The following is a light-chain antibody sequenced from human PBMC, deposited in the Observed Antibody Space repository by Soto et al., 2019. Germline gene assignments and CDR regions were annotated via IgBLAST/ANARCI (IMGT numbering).Light chain of an antibody. CDR3: QQYQNWPVT. CDR2: GAS. J-gene: IGKJ4*01. Sequence: IVMTQSPATLSLSPGETTRLPCRASQSIHSDVAWYQQKVGQTPRLLIHGASTRATGIAARGRGSGAGTEFTLTISGLQSEDFATYYCQQYQNWPVTFGGGTKVDIK. CDR1: QSIHSD. V-gene: IGKV3D-15*01.